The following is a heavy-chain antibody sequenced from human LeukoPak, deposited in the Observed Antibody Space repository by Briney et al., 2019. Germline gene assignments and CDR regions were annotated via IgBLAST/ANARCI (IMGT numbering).Heavy chain of an antibody. CDR3: ARESLWFDP. CDR2: INHSGST. J-gene: IGHJ5*02. Sequence: SETLSLTCAVYGGSFSGYYWSWIRQPLGKGLEWIGEINHSGSTNYNPSLKSRVTISVDTSKNQFSLKLSSVTAADTAVYYCARESLWFDPWGQGTLVTVSS. CDR1: GGSFSGYY. V-gene: IGHV4-34*01.